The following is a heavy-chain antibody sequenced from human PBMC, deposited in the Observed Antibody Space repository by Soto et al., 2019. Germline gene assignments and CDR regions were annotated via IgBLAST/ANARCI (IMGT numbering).Heavy chain of an antibody. V-gene: IGHV1-18*01. CDR3: AGGRLSGILLGGVGP. D-gene: IGHD1-20*01. J-gene: IGHJ5*02. CDR1: GYTFTSYG. CDR2: ISAYNGNT. Sequence: VASVKVSCKASGYTFTSYGISWVRQAPGQGLEWMGWISAYNGNTNYAQKLQGRVTMTTDTSTSTAYMELRSLRSQDTAVYYCAGGRLSGILLGGVGPLGQGTLVTVSS.